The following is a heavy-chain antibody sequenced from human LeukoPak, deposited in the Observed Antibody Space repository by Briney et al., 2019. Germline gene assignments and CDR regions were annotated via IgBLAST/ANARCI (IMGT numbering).Heavy chain of an antibody. CDR1: GFTFDDYG. Sequence: GGSLRLSCAASGFTFDDYGMSWVRQAPGKGLEWVSGINWNGGSTGCADSVKGRFTISRDNAKNSLYLQMNSLRAEDTALYYCARESPYIVVVPAAPFDYWGQGTLVTVSS. V-gene: IGHV3-20*04. CDR3: ARESPYIVVVPAAPFDY. D-gene: IGHD2-2*01. J-gene: IGHJ4*02. CDR2: INWNGGST.